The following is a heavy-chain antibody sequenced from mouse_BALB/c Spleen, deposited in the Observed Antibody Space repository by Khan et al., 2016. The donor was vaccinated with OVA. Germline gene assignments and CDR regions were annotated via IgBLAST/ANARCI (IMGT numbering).Heavy chain of an antibody. Sequence: EVQLVESGPGLVKPSQSLSLTCTVTGYSITSGYAWNWIRQFPGNKLEWMGYISYSGVTSYTPSLKSRISITRDTSKNPFFLQLNSVTTEDTATYYCARGNYYGYYFDYWGQGTTHTVSS. V-gene: IGHV3-2*02. J-gene: IGHJ2*01. CDR2: ISYSGVT. D-gene: IGHD1-1*01. CDR1: GYSITSGYA. CDR3: ARGNYYGYYFDY.